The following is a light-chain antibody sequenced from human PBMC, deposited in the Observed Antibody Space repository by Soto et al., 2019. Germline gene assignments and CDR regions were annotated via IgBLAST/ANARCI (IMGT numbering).Light chain of an antibody. CDR2: LGS. V-gene: IGKV2-28*01. Sequence: SVMTQSPLSLPVTPGEPACISCRSSQSLLHSNGYNYLDWYLQKPGQSPQLLIYLGSNRASGVPDRFSGSGSGTDFTLKISRVEAEDVGVYFCMQALQTPWTFGQGTKVDIK. J-gene: IGKJ1*01. CDR3: MQALQTPWT. CDR1: QSLLHSNGYNY.